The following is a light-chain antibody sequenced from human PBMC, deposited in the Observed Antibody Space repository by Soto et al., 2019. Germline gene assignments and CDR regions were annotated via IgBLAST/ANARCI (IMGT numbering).Light chain of an antibody. CDR1: QSISSW. CDR2: DAS. J-gene: IGKJ1*01. V-gene: IGKV1-5*01. CDR3: QQYNSYSWT. Sequence: DIQMTQSPSTLSASVGDRVTITCRASQSISSWLAWYQQKPGKAPKLLIYDASSLESGVPSRFSGSGSGTESTLTISSLQPDDFANYYCQQYNSYSWTFSQGTKVEIK.